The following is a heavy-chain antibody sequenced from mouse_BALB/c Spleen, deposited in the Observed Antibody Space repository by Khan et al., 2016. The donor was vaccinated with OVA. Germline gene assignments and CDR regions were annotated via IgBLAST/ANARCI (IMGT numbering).Heavy chain of an antibody. V-gene: IGHV2-6-7*01. Sequence: QVQLKESGPGLVAPSQSLSITCTVSGFSLTGYGVNWVRQPPGKGLEWLGMILGDGTTDYNSALNSRLSISKDNSKSQVFLKMNNLQTDDTARYYCARAYYGNYREAMDYWGQGTSVTVSS. CDR2: ILGDGTT. D-gene: IGHD2-10*01. CDR1: GFSLTGYG. CDR3: ARAYYGNYREAMDY. J-gene: IGHJ4*01.